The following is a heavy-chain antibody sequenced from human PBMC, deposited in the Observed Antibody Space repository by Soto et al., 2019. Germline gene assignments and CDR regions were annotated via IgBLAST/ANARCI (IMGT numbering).Heavy chain of an antibody. Sequence: PGGSLRLSCAASGFALSDYYMSWIRQAPGEGLEWITYISKSGSNTYYVDYVKGRFTISRDNARNSLDLQMNSLRSDDTAVYYCAREVSGRYSTFDYWGQGILVTVSS. CDR1: GFALSDYY. CDR3: AREVSGRYSTFDY. V-gene: IGHV3-11*01. D-gene: IGHD1-26*01. J-gene: IGHJ4*02. CDR2: ISKSGSNT.